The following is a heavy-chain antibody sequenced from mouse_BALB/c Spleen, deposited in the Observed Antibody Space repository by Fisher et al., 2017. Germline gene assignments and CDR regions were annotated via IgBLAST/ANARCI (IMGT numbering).Heavy chain of an antibody. CDR3: ARGHYYGNAMDY. Sequence: RFTISRDNAKNTLYLQMSSLRSEDTAMYYCARGHYYGNAMDYWGQGTSVTVSS. D-gene: IGHD1-1*01. J-gene: IGHJ4*01. V-gene: IGHV5-9*04.